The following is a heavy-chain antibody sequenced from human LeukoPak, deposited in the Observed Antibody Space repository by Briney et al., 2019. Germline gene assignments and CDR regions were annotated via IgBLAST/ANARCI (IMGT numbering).Heavy chain of an antibody. CDR3: ARGVYWSLDY. J-gene: IGHJ4*02. D-gene: IGHD1-1*01. CDR2: IAGGDEST. V-gene: IGHV3-23*01. CDR1: GFIFNTNG. Sequence: GGSLRLSCAISGFIFNTNGMSWVRQSPGKGLEWLATIAGGDESTYYADSVKGRFAISRDNSKNTVFLHMNSLRVEDTAVYYCARGVYWSLDYWGQGTPVTVSS.